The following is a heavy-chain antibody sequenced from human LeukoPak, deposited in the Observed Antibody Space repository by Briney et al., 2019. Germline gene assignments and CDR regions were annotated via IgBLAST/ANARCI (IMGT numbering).Heavy chain of an antibody. CDR2: TYSGGST. CDR1: GFSVITNH. CDR3: AREQVVVTGVSVRHYYYYMDV. J-gene: IGHJ6*03. D-gene: IGHD3-22*01. Sequence: GGSLRLSCAASGFSVITNHMTWVRQAPGKGLECVSITYSGGSTFYADSVKGRFTTSRDNSKNALYLQMNSLRAEDTAVYYCAREQVVVTGVSVRHYYYYMDVWGKGTTVTVSS. V-gene: IGHV3-53*01.